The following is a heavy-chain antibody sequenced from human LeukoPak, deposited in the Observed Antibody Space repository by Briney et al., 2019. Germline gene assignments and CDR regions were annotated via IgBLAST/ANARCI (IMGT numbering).Heavy chain of an antibody. Sequence: VSVKVSCKASGYTFTGYYMHWVRQAPGQGLEWMGWINPNSGGTNYAQKFQGRVTMTRDTSISTAYMELSRLRSDDTAVYYCARDKYYDFWSGYSPRWFDPWGQGTLVTVSS. CDR3: ARDKYYDFWSGYSPRWFDP. CDR1: GYTFTGYY. V-gene: IGHV1-2*02. J-gene: IGHJ5*02. D-gene: IGHD3-3*01. CDR2: INPNSGGT.